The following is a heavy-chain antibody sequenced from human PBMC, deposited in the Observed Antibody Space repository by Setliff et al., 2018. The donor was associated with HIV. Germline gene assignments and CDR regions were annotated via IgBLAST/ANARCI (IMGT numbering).Heavy chain of an antibody. CDR1: GFSFSNAW. J-gene: IGHJ5*02. V-gene: IGHV3-15*05. CDR2: IKSKVDGETT. CDR3: TTEGANSPAYH. Sequence: PGESLRLSCVGYGFSFSNAWLSWVRQAPGKGLEWVARIKSKVDGETTDHAAPVKGRFTVSRDDSENTLYLQMNSLKTEDTGVYYCTTEGANSPAYHWGQGTLVTVSS.